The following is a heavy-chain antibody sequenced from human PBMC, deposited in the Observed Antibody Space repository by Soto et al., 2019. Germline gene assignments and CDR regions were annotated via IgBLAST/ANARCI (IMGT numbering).Heavy chain of an antibody. CDR2: IWSAGLT. V-gene: IGHV3-53*01. CDR1: GFTVSSKY. CDR3: ARELPPDL. Sequence: GGSLRLSCAASGFTVSSKYMNWVRQAPGKGLEWVSIIWSAGLTYYADSVRGRFTISRDISKNILFPQMNNLRAEDSAIYYCARELPPDLWGQGTLVTVSS. J-gene: IGHJ5*02. D-gene: IGHD2-15*01.